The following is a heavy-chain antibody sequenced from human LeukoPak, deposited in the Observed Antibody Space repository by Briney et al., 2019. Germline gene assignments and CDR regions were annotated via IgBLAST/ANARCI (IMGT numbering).Heavy chain of an antibody. Sequence: PSETLSLTCTVSGGSFNSGSYYWGWIRQPPGKGLEWIGSIYYSGNTYYNPSLKSRVTIYVDTSKNQFSLKLGSVTAADTSVYYCARHVWSLGLDFDYWGQGTLVAVSS. V-gene: IGHV4-39*01. J-gene: IGHJ4*02. CDR1: GGSFNSGSYY. D-gene: IGHD7-27*01. CDR3: ARHVWSLGLDFDY. CDR2: IYYSGNT.